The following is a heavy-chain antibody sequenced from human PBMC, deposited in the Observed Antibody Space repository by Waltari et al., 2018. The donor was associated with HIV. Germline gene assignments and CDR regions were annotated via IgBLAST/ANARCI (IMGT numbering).Heavy chain of an antibody. CDR1: GYTFAGYS. V-gene: IGHV1-2*05. J-gene: IGHJ4*02. D-gene: IGHD2-8*02. CDR2: SNHNSGDT. Sequence: QVQLVQAGAEVKKPGASVKVSCKDSGYTFAGYSLHWVRQAPGTGLEWVGRSNHNSGDTNYAQKCQGRRTMIRYTPHTTDYTELRMLRSDDRVAYYCATIRLYCTATMCEPTHYFDYWGQGTLVTVSS. CDR3: ATIRLYCTATMCEPTHYFDY.